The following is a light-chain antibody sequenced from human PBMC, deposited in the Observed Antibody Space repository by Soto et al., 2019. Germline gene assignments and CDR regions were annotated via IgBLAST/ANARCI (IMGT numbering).Light chain of an antibody. CDR1: QSISSW. CDR2: DAS. J-gene: IGKJ2*01. V-gene: IGKV1-5*01. Sequence: DIQMTQSPSTLSASVGDSVTITCRASQSISSWLAWYQQKPGKAPKLLIYDASSLESGVPSRFSGSGSGTEFTLTIISLQPDDFATYYCQQYNSYSMYTFGQGTKVDIK. CDR3: QQYNSYSMYT.